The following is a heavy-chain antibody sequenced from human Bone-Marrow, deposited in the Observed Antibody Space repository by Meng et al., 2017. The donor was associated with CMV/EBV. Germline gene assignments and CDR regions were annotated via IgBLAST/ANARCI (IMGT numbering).Heavy chain of an antibody. CDR1: GFTFSTYA. CDR3: ARDVPHDYGGYFDY. Sequence: LSLTCAASGFTFSTYAMSWVRQAPGKGLEWVSVISRDGRNTYYVDSVKGRFTISRDDSKNSLYLQMNSLRAEDTAVYYCARDVPHDYGGYFDYWGQGTLVTVSS. V-gene: IGHV3-23*03. J-gene: IGHJ4*02. CDR2: ISRDGRNT. D-gene: IGHD4-23*01.